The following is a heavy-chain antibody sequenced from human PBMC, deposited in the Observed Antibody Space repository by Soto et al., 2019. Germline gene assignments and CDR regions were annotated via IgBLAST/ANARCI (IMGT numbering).Heavy chain of an antibody. CDR2: INPNTGIT. CDR3: VRSPEDFGYGLDA. V-gene: IGHV1-2*04. CDR1: GYSFTDHY. D-gene: IGHD3-10*01. Sequence: QAQLVQSGADVKKPGASVKVSCKASGYSFTDHYMHWVRQAPGQGLEWLGWINPNTGITHFAQKFQGWVTIIRDPSVDTAYMDLTRLKSDDRACFCWVRSPEDFGYGLDAWGQGTAVTVSS. J-gene: IGHJ6*02.